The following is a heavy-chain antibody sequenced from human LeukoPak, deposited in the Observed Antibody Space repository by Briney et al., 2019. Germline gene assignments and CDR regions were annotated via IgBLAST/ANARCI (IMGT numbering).Heavy chain of an antibody. J-gene: IGHJ3*02. D-gene: IGHD6-19*01. CDR1: GFTFSSYG. CDR3: AKDEGLSSVAGPLGAFDI. V-gene: IGHV3-30*18. CDR2: ISYDGSNK. Sequence: PGRSLRLSCAASGFTFSSYGMHWVRQAPGKGLEWVAVISYDGSNKYYADSVKGRFTISRDNSKNTLYLQMNSLRAEDTAVYYCAKDEGLSSVAGPLGAFDIWGQGTMVTVSS.